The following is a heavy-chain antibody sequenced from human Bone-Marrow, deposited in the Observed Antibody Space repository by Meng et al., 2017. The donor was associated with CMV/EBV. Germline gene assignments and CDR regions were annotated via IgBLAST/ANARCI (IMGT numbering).Heavy chain of an antibody. CDR3: ARAEGITIFGVVTTNWFDP. D-gene: IGHD3-3*01. J-gene: IGHJ5*02. Sequence: SGRYYWSWIRPPPGKGLEWIGYIYYSGSTNYNPSLKSRVTISVDTSKNQFSLKLSSVTAADTAVYYCARAEGITIFGVVTTNWFDPWGQGTLVTVSS. CDR1: SGRYY. V-gene: IGHV4-61*01. CDR2: IYYSGST.